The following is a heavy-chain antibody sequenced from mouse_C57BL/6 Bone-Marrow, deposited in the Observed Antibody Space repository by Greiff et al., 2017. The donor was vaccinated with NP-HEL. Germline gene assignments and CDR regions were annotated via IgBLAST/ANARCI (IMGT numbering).Heavy chain of an antibody. J-gene: IGHJ2*01. V-gene: IGHV14-3*01. Sequence: VQLQQSVAELVRPGASVKLSCTASGFNIKNTYMHWVKQRPEQGLEWIGRIDPANGNTKYAPKFQGKATITADTYSNTAYLQLSSLTSEDTAIYYCARGGYDGYYFPYYFDYWGQGTTLTVSS. CDR1: GFNIKNTY. CDR2: IDPANGNT. D-gene: IGHD2-3*01. CDR3: ARGGYDGYYFPYYFDY.